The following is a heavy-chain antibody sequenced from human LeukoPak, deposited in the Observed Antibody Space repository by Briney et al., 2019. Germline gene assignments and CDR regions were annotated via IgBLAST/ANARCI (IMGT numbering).Heavy chain of an antibody. V-gene: IGHV3-23*01. D-gene: IGHD6-13*01. Sequence: PGGSLSLSCAASGFTLSVYAMSWVPEAPGRGLEWFSAISGSGGTTYYADSVKGRFTISRDNSKNTLYLQMNSPRAEDTAVYYWAKDRAPLVGDFDIWGQGTMVTVSS. CDR1: GFTLSVYA. CDR3: AKDRAPLVGDFDI. CDR2: ISGSGGTT. J-gene: IGHJ3*02.